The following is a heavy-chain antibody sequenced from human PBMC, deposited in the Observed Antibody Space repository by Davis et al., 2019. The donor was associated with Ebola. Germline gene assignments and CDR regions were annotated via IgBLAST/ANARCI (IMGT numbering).Heavy chain of an antibody. CDR2: IWYDGSNK. CDR3: ARDGPPKGITIFGVITYYFDY. Sequence: PGGSLRLSCAASGFTFSSYAMHWVRQAPGKGLEWVAVIWYDGSNKYYADSVKGRFTISRDNSKNALYLQINSLRAEDTAVYYCARDGPPKGITIFGVITYYFDYWGQGTLVTVSS. CDR1: GFTFSSYA. D-gene: IGHD3-3*01. J-gene: IGHJ4*02. V-gene: IGHV3-33*01.